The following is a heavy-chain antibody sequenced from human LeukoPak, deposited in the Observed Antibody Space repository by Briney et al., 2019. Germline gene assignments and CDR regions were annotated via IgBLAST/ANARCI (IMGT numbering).Heavy chain of an antibody. CDR1: GGSISSGSYY. V-gene: IGHV4-31*03. CDR3: ATTRVASAGHFDY. D-gene: IGHD2-15*01. CDR2: IFYTGNT. Sequence: SQTLSLTCNVSGGSISSGSYYWSRIRQHPEKGLEWIGYIFYTGNTYYNPSLKSRLTISVDTSKNQFSLKLSSVTAADTAVYYCATTRVASAGHFDYWGQGTLVTVSS. J-gene: IGHJ4*02.